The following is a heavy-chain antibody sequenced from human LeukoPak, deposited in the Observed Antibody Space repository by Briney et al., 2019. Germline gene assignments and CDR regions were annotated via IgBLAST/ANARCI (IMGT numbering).Heavy chain of an antibody. CDR1: GYSISSGYY. J-gene: IGHJ3*02. Sequence: SETLSLTCTVSGYSISSGYYWGWIRQPPGKGLEWIGSIYRSGSTYYNPSLKSRVTISVDTSKNQFSLKLSSVTAADTAVYYCARDSITIFGVVNVVAFDIWGQGTMVTVSS. CDR3: ARDSITIFGVVNVVAFDI. CDR2: IYRSGST. D-gene: IGHD3-3*01. V-gene: IGHV4-38-2*02.